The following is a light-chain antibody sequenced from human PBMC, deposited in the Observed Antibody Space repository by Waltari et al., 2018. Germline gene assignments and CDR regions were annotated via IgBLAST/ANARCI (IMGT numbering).Light chain of an antibody. CDR2: AST. V-gene: IGKV1-8*01. Sequence: AIRMTQSPASLSASTGDRVTISCRSSQGVSTYLAWYQQKPGKAPSLLIYASTTLESVVPSKFSGSGSGTDFTLTISCLQSEDFATYYCQQYHTYPWTFGQGTKVEI. CDR3: QQYHTYPWT. J-gene: IGKJ1*01. CDR1: QGVSTY.